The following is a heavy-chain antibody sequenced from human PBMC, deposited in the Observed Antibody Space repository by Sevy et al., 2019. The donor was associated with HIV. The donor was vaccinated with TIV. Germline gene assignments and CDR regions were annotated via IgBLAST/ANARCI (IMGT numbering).Heavy chain of an antibody. CDR2: ISYDGNNK. CDR3: AKDHNLWSEGGFLHH. V-gene: IGHV3-30*14. D-gene: IGHD3-10*01. Sequence: GGSLRLSCAASGFTCSSYAIHWVRQTPGKGLEWVAVISYDGNNKYYADSVKGRFTVSRDNSKNTLYAQMNSLRAEDTAVYYCAKDHNLWSEGGFLHHWGQGTLVTVSS. CDR1: GFTCSSYA. J-gene: IGHJ1*01.